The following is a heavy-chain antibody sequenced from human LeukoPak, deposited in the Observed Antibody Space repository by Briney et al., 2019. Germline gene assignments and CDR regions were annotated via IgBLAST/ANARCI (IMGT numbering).Heavy chain of an antibody. J-gene: IGHJ4*02. V-gene: IGHV4-30-2*01. Sequence: PSETLSLTCTVSGGSISSGGYSWSWIRQPPGKGLEWIGYMYHSGSTNYSPSLKSRVTISVDTSKNQFSLKLSSVTAADTAVYYCARPASSHYYGSGSYFRKWGQGTLVTVSS. CDR2: MYHSGST. D-gene: IGHD3-10*01. CDR3: ARPASSHYYGSGSYFRK. CDR1: GGSISSGGYS.